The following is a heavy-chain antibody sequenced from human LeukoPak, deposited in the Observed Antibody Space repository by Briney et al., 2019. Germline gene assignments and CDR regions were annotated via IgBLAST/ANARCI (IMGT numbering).Heavy chain of an antibody. CDR2: ISSSSSHI. J-gene: IGHJ4*02. D-gene: IGHD3-10*01. CDR1: GFAFSSSA. CDR3: ARGRGLPGPLDY. V-gene: IGHV3-21*01. Sequence: GGSLRLSCAASGFAFSSSAMSWVRQAPGKGLEWVSSISSSSSHIYYADSVKGRFTISRDNAKNSLYLQMNSLRAEDTAVYYCARGRGLPGPLDYWGQGTLVTVSS.